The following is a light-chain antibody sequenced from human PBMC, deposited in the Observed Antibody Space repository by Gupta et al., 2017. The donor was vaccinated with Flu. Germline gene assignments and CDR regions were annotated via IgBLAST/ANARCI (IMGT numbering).Light chain of an antibody. CDR2: SNK. V-gene: IGLV1-44*01. J-gene: IGLJ2*01. Sequence: QSVLTQPPSSSGTPVQMVTIPCSGSSSNLGSNDVYWYQQLPGTAPKVLIYSNKKRHSGVPDRFSGSKSGTSASVAITGRQAEDEAEYFCEAQDDRRNGWGFGGGTKLTVL. CDR3: EAQDDRRNGWG. CDR1: SSNLGSND.